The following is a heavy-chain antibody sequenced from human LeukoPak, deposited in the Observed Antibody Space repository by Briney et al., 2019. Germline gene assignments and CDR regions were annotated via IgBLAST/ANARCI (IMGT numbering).Heavy chain of an antibody. J-gene: IGHJ6*02. CDR2: IYYSGST. CDR1: GFTFSSYA. CDR3: ARGVGYSSSWYGYYYYGMDV. D-gene: IGHD6-13*01. Sequence: GSLRLSCAASGFTFSSYAMHWVRQPPGKGLEWIGSIYYSGSTYYNPSLKSRVTISVDTSKNQFSLKLSSVTAADTAVYYCARGVGYSSSWYGYYYYGMDVWGQGTTVTVSS. V-gene: IGHV4-39*07.